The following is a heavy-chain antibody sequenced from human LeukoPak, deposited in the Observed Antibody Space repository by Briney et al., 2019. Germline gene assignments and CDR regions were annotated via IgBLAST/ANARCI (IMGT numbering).Heavy chain of an antibody. CDR2: IYTSGST. Sequence: SETLSLTCTVSGGSISSYYWSWIRQPAGKGLEWIGRIYTSGSTNYNPSLKSRVTISVDTSKNQFSLKLSSVTAADTAVYYCARDHLYSSGWYLGYDAFDIWGQGTMVTVSS. D-gene: IGHD6-19*01. CDR3: ARDHLYSSGWYLGYDAFDI. V-gene: IGHV4-4*07. J-gene: IGHJ3*02. CDR1: GGSISSYY.